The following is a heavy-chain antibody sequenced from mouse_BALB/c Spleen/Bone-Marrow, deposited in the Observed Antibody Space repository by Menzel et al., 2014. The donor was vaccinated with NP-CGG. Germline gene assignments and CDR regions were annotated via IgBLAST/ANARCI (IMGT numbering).Heavy chain of an antibody. J-gene: IGHJ4*01. CDR2: IDPANGNT. D-gene: IGHD4-1*01. CDR3: ARWEYYAMDY. CDR1: GFNIKDSY. V-gene: IGHV14-3*02. Sequence: EVQLVESGAELVKPAASVRLSCTASGFNIKDSYMHWVEQRPEQGLEWIGRIDPANGNTKYGPKFQGKATIALDTSSNTAYLQLSSLTSEDTAVYYCARWEYYAMDYWGQGTSVTVSS.